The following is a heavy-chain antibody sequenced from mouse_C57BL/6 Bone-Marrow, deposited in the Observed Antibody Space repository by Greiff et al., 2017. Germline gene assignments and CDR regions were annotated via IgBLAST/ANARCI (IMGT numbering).Heavy chain of an antibody. Sequence: QVQLQLPGTELVKPGASVKLSCKASGYTFTSYWMHWVKQRPGQGLEWIGNINPSNGGTNYNEKLKSKATLTVDKSSSTAYMQLSSLTSEDSAVYYCGYYGYAGPCWYFDVWGTGTTVTVSS. CDR2: INPSNGGT. CDR1: GYTFTSYW. J-gene: IGHJ1*03. V-gene: IGHV1-53*01. D-gene: IGHD2-2*01. CDR3: GYYGYAGPCWYFDV.